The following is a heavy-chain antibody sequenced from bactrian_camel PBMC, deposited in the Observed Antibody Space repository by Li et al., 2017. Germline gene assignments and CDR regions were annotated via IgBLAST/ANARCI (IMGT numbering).Heavy chain of an antibody. CDR3: GTYFSMAY. J-gene: IGHJ4*01. V-gene: IGHV3S53*01. D-gene: IGHD2*01. CDR2: IDSDGFT. Sequence: QLVESGGGSVQAGGSLTLSCVASGHSTYHYDMSWYRQAPGKEREFVSGIDSDGFTIYADSVKGRFTISQNNAKNTVFLQMNSLEPEDTAIYYCGTYFSMAYWAQGTQVTVS. CDR1: GHSTYHYD.